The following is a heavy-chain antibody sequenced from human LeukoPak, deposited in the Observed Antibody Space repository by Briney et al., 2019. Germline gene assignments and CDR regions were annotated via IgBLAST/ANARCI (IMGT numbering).Heavy chain of an antibody. V-gene: IGHV4-34*01. J-gene: IGHJ5*02. D-gene: IGHD3-10*01. CDR2: INHSGST. CDR1: GGSFSGYY. CDR3: ASTSGSEHFNWFDP. Sequence: SETLSHTCAVYGGSFSGYYWSWIRQPPGKGLEWIGEINHSGSTNYNPSLKSRVTISVDTSKNQFSLKLSSVTAADTAVYYCASTSGSEHFNWFDPWGQGTLVTVSS.